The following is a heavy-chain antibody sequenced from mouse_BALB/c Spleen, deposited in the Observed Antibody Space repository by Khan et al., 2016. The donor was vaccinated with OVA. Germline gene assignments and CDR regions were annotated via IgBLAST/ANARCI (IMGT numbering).Heavy chain of an antibody. CDR1: GYTFTTYY. J-gene: IGHJ4*01. CDR3: ARYDYFVGAAIAC. CDR2: IYPGNGNN. D-gene: IGHD2-4*01. V-gene: IGHV1S56*01. Sequence: QVQLQQPGPDLVKPGASVKISCKASGYTFTTYYLHWVKQRPGKGLEWIGWIYPGNGNNKYNEKFKDKATLTADKSSSTAYRQVSGLTSEDSAVYFCARYDYFVGAAIACWVQGSSLTVSS.